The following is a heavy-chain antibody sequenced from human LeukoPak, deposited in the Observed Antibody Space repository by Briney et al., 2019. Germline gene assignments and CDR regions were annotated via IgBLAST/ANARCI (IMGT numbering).Heavy chain of an antibody. CDR2: ISGSGGST. CDR1: GFTFSNAW. D-gene: IGHD2-15*01. V-gene: IGHV3-23*01. CDR3: AKDYCSGGSCDYFDY. Sequence: GSLRLSCAASGFTFSNAWMSWVRQAPGKGLEWVSIISGSGGSTYYADSVKGRFTISRDNSKNTLFLQMNSLRAEDTAVYYCAKDYCSGGSCDYFDYWGQGTLVTVSS. J-gene: IGHJ4*02.